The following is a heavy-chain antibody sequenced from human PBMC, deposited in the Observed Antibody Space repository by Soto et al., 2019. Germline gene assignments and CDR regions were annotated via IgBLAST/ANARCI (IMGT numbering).Heavy chain of an antibody. J-gene: IGHJ6*02. D-gene: IGHD6-13*01. V-gene: IGHV5-51*01. CDR2: IYPGDSDT. Sequence: RGESLKISCKGSGYSFTRYWIGWVRQMPGKGLEWMGIIYPGDSDTRYSPSFQGQVTISADKSISTAYLQWSSLKASDTAMYYCARAEQLALYYYYGMDVWGQGTTVTVSS. CDR3: ARAEQLALYYYYGMDV. CDR1: GYSFTRYW.